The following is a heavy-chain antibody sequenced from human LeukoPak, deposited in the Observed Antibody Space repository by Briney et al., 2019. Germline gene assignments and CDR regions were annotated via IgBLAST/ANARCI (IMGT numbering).Heavy chain of an antibody. Sequence: PGGSLGLSFAAPGFTFNTNPMGWVRKAPGKGLEWVSAISGRTGGTYYADSVKGRFTISRDNSKSTLYLQMDSLRAEDTAVYYCAKCGNSGCHLIDYWGQGTLVTVSS. CDR2: ISGRTGGT. CDR1: GFTFNTNP. J-gene: IGHJ4*02. CDR3: AKCGNSGCHLIDY. V-gene: IGHV3-23*01. D-gene: IGHD5-12*01.